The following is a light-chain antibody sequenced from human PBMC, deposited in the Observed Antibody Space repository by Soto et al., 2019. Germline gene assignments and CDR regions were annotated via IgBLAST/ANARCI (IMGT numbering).Light chain of an antibody. CDR3: QHRYVWSIA. CDR2: DAL. CDR1: HSVSIY. Sequence: DIVLTQSPATLSLSPGEAATLSCRASHSVSIYLNWYQQQPCQAPRLLTYDALKRATDIPARFSGSDSGTYCTSTISSLEHEDFAVYYCQHRYVWSIAFGQGTRLESK. V-gene: IGKV3-11*01. J-gene: IGKJ5*01.